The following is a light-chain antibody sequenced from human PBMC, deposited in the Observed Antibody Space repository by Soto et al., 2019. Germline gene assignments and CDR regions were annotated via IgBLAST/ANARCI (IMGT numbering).Light chain of an antibody. V-gene: IGKV1-9*01. CDR1: QGISSY. J-gene: IGKJ1*01. CDR2: AAS. Sequence: IQLTQSPSSLSASVGDRVTITCRASQGISSYLAWYQQKPGKAPKLLIYAASTLQSGVPSRFSGSGSGTDFTLTIRTLQPEDVATYYCQQLNSYPRTFGQGTKVEIK. CDR3: QQLNSYPRT.